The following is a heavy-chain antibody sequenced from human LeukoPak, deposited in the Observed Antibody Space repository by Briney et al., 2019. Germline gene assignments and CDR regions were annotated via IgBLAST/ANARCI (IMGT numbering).Heavy chain of an antibody. CDR1: GFTFSSYA. CDR3: ARDYWWNYDY. D-gene: IGHD1-7*01. Sequence: PGRSLRLSCAASGFTFSSYAMHWVRQAPGKGLEWVAVISYDGSNKYYADSVKGRFTISRDNSKNTIYLQMDSLRAEDTAIYYCARDYWWNYDYWGQGTLVTVSS. V-gene: IGHV3-30-3*01. CDR2: ISYDGSNK. J-gene: IGHJ4*02.